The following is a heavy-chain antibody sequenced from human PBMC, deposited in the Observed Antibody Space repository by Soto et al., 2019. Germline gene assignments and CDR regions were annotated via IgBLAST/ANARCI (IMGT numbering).Heavy chain of an antibody. CDR3: AREEGGGYDHRWFDP. V-gene: IGHV4-31*03. CDR1: GGSISSGGYY. J-gene: IGHJ5*02. CDR2: IYYSGST. Sequence: QVQLQESGPGLVKPSQTLSLTCTVSGGSISSGGYYWSWIRQHPGKGLEWIGYIYYSGSTYYNPSLRSRVTISVDTSKNQFSLKLSSVTAADTAVYYCAREEGGGYDHRWFDPWGQGTLVTVSS. D-gene: IGHD5-12*01.